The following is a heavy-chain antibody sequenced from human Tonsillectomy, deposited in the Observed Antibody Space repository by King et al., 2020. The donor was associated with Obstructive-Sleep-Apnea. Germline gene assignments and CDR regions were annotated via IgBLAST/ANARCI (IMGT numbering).Heavy chain of an antibody. CDR1: GVTFSSYW. J-gene: IGHJ4*02. V-gene: IGHV3-74*01. Sequence: EVQLVESGGGLVQPGGSLRLSFAVSGVTFSSYWMDWVRQAPGKGLVWVSRINIDGSSTRYADSVKGRFTISRGNAKNKLYLQMNSLRAEGTAVYYCAREIAAAAKDYWGQGTLVTVSS. CDR3: AREIAAAAKDY. D-gene: IGHD6-13*01. CDR2: INIDGSST.